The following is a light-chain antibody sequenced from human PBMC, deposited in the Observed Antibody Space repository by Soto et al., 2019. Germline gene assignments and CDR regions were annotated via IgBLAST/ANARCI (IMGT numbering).Light chain of an antibody. J-gene: IGLJ3*02. CDR2: VGTGGIVG. CDR3: GADHGSGSNFFWV. CDR1: SGYSNYK. Sequence: QLVLTQPPSASASLGASVTLTCNLSSGYSNYKVDWYQQRPGKGPRFVMRVGTGGIVGSKGDGIPDRFSVLGSGLNRYLTIKNIQEEDESDYHCGADHGSGSNFFWVFGGGTKLTVL. V-gene: IGLV9-49*01.